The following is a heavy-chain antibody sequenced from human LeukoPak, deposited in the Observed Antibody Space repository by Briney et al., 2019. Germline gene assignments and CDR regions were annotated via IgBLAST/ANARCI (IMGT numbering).Heavy chain of an antibody. V-gene: IGHV5-51*01. CDR1: GYSFTSYW. CDR2: IYPGDSDT. CDR3: ARHVGPDYYDSSGYLDY. J-gene: IGHJ4*02. Sequence: GESLKISCKGSGYSFTSYWIGWVRQMPGKGLEWMGNIYPGDSDTRYSPSFQGQVTISADKSISTAYLQWSSLKASDTAMYYCARHVGPDYYDSSGYLDYWGQGTLVTVSS. D-gene: IGHD3-22*01.